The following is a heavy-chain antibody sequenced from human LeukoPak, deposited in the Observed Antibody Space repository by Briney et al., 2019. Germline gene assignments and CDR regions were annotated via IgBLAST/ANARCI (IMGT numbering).Heavy chain of an antibody. CDR3: THLVRSSGYLNSPYYYMDV. CDR2: IRSKANSYAT. V-gene: IGHV3-73*01. Sequence: GGSLRLSCAASGFTFSGSAMHWVRQASGKGLEWVGRIRSKANSYATAYAASVKGRFTISRDDSKNTAYLQMNSLKTEDTAVYYCTHLVRSSGYLNSPYYYMDVWGKGTTVTVSS. J-gene: IGHJ6*03. CDR1: GFTFSGSA. D-gene: IGHD3-22*01.